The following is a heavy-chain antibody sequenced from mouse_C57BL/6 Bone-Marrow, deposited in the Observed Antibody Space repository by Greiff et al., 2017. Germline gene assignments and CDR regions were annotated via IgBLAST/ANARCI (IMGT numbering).Heavy chain of an antibody. D-gene: IGHD2-14*01. V-gene: IGHV1-50*01. J-gene: IGHJ1*03. CDR3: ARNGYGWCFDV. CDR1: GYTFTSYW. CDR2: IDPSASYT. Sequence: QVQLKEPGAELVKPGASVKLSCKASGYTFTSYWMQWVKQRPGQGLEWIGEIDPSASYTNYNQKFKGKATLTVDTSSSTAYMQLSSLTSEDSAVYYCARNGYGWCFDVWGTGTTVTVSA.